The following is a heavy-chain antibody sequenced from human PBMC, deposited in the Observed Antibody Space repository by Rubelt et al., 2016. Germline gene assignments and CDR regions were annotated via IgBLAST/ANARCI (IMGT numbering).Heavy chain of an antibody. D-gene: IGHD2-21*02. V-gene: IGHV1-69*01. CDR3: ASDSSECGCGGDCCTYYYGMDV. CDR1: GGTFSSYA. J-gene: IGHJ6*02. CDR2: IIPIFGTA. Sequence: QVQLVQSGAEVKKPGSSVKVSCKASGGTFSSYAISWVRQAPGQGLEWMGGIIPIFGTANYAQKFQGRVTITADESTSTAYLELSSLRSEDTAVYYCASDSSECGCGGDCCTYYYGMDVWGQGTTVTVSS.